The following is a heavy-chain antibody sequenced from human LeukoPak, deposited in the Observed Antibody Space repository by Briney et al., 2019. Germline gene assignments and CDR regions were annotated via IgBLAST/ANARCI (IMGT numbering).Heavy chain of an antibody. CDR3: ARGSGYSSGWYQEFDY. V-gene: IGHV4-31*11. CDR2: IFYSGST. J-gene: IGHJ4*02. Sequence: SQTLSLTCAVSGGSISSGGYYWSWIRQHPGEGLEWIGYIFYSGSTYYNPSLKSRVTISVDTSKNQFSLKLSSVTAADTAVYYCARGSGYSSGWYQEFDYWGQGTLVTVSS. D-gene: IGHD6-19*01. CDR1: GGSISSGGYY.